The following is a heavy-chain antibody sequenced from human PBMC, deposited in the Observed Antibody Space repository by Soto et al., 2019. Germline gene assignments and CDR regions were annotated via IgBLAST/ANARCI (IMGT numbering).Heavy chain of an antibody. J-gene: IGHJ6*02. CDR1: GYTFTSYG. V-gene: IGHV1-18*04. D-gene: IGHD6-6*01. CDR3: ARDGSIAARAYYYGMDV. CDR2: ISAYNGNT. Sequence: VASVKVSCKASGYTFTSYGISWVRQAPGQGLEWMGWISAYNGNTNYAQKLQGRVTMTTDTSTSTAYMELRSLRSDDTAVYYCARDGSIAARAYYYGMDVWGQGTTVTVSS.